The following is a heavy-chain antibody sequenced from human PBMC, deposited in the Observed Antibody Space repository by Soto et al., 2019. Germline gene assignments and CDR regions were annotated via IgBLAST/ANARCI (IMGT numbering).Heavy chain of an antibody. J-gene: IGHJ4*02. V-gene: IGHV3-23*01. CDR1: GFTFSSYA. CDR2: ISGSGGST. CDR3: AKDPEVVVTAPDY. Sequence: GGSLRLSCAASGFTFSSYAMNWVRQAPGKGLEWVSAISGSGGSTYYVDSVKGRFTISRDNSRNTLYLQMNSLRAEDTAVYYCAKDPEVVVTAPDYWGQGTLVTVSS. D-gene: IGHD2-21*02.